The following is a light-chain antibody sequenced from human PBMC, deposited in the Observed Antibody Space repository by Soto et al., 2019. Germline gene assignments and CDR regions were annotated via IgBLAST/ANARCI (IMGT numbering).Light chain of an antibody. CDR2: DVS. CDR1: NSDAGGYKY. V-gene: IGLV2-11*01. Sequence: QSALTQPRSVSGSPGQSVAISCTGTNSDAGGYKYVSWYQQHPGKAPKLVIYDVSERPSGVPDRFSGSRSGNTASLTISGLQAEDEADYYCSSYAGTCTLGVFGGGTKLTVL. J-gene: IGLJ3*02. CDR3: SSYAGTCTLGV.